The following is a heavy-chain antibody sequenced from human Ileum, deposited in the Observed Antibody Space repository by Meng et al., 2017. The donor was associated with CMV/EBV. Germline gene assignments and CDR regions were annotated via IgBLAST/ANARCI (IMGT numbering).Heavy chain of an antibody. Sequence: GESLKISCVASGFPFSSYAMSWVRQAPGQGLEWVSTISNTGGTTFYADSVKGRFAISRDNSKNTLNLQMTSLRAEDTAVYYCAGGDYGGYYYWGQGTLVTVSS. CDR2: ISNTGGTT. J-gene: IGHJ4*02. CDR3: AGGDYGGYYY. V-gene: IGHV3-23*01. CDR1: GFPFSSYA. D-gene: IGHD5-12*01.